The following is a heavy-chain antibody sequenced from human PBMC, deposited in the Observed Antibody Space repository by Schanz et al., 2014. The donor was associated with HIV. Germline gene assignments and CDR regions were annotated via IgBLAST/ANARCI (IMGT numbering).Heavy chain of an antibody. J-gene: IGHJ4*02. CDR2: IIPIFDTT. CDR1: GGTFSNYA. Sequence: QVQLVQSGAEVKKPGSSVKVFCRASGGTFSNYAMTWVRQAPGQGLEWMAGIIPIFDTTNYAQKFQGRVTITADKSTSTVYMDLSSLRSEDTAVYYCARTYTGDWSTGADWGQGTLVTVSS. CDR3: ARTYTGDWSTGAD. V-gene: IGHV1-69*06. D-gene: IGHD2-21*02.